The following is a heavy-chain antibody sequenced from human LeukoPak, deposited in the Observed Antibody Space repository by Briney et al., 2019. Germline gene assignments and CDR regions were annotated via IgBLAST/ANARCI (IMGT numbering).Heavy chain of an antibody. Sequence: SSETLSLTCTVSGDSISTYYWSWIRQPPGKGLEWIGSIYYSGNTNYNPPLKSRVTISVDTSKNQFSLKLSSVTAADTAVYYCARQGGGRVGSWFDPWGQGALVTVSS. CDR3: ARQGGGRVGSWFDP. J-gene: IGHJ5*02. V-gene: IGHV4-59*08. CDR2: IYYSGNT. CDR1: GDSISTYY. D-gene: IGHD3-10*01.